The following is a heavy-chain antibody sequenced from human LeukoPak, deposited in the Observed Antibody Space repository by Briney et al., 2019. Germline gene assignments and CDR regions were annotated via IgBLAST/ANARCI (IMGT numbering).Heavy chain of an antibody. D-gene: IGHD6-19*01. Sequence: SETLSLTCTVSGGSINSYYWSWIRQPPGKGLEWIGYVYYSGSTNYNPSLKSRVTMSVDTSKNQFSLKLSSVTAADTAVYYCARRGSGWYEGAFDIWGQGTMVTVSS. CDR1: GGSINSYY. V-gene: IGHV4-59*08. CDR2: VYYSGST. CDR3: ARRGSGWYEGAFDI. J-gene: IGHJ3*02.